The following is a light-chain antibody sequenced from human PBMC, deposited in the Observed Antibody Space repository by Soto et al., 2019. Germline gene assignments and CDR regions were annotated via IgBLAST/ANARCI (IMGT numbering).Light chain of an antibody. CDR1: QTLLHSNGYNY. CDR2: LGS. CDR3: MQALQTPV. J-gene: IGKJ4*01. Sequence: DIVMTQSPLSLPVTPGEPAAISCRSSQTLLHSNGYNYLGWYLQKPGQSPQLLIYLGSNRASGVPDRFSGSGSGTDFTLKISRVEAEDVGVYYCMQALQTPVFGGGTKVEIK. V-gene: IGKV2-28*01.